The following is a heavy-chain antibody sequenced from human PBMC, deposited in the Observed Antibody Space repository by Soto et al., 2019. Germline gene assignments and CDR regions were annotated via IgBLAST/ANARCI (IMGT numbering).Heavy chain of an antibody. CDR2: IYHSGST. D-gene: IGHD6-13*01. Sequence: SETLSLTCAVSGGSISSSNWWSWVRQPPGKGLEWIGEIYHSGSTNYNPSLKSRVTISVDKSKNQFSLKLSSVTAADTAVYYCARDRKQQLEYYHYYYGMDVWGQGTTVTVS. J-gene: IGHJ6*02. CDR3: ARDRKQQLEYYHYYYGMDV. CDR1: GGSISSSNW. V-gene: IGHV4-4*02.